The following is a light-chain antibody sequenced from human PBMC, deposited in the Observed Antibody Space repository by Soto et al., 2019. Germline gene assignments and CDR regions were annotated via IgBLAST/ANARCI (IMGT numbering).Light chain of an antibody. Sequence: QSVLTQPPSVSGAPGQRATISCTGSSSNIGAAYDVHWYQHPPGTAPKLLIYGDTNRPSGVPDRFSGSKSGTSASLGITGLQAEVEADYYCQYYGSSLRDVVFGGGTKLTVL. J-gene: IGLJ2*01. V-gene: IGLV1-40*01. CDR1: SSNIGAAYD. CDR3: QYYGSSLRDVV. CDR2: GDT.